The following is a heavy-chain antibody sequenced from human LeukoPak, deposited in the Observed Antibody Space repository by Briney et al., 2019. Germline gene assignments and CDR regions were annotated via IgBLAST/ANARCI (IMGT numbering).Heavy chain of an antibody. CDR3: GRSPYGSGSYYVDY. CDR1: GFTFCSYE. Sequence: PGGSLRLSCAASGFTFCSYEMNWVRQAPGKGLEWVSSISSGSSYIYYADSVRGRFTISRDNAKKSLYLQMNSLRAEDTAVYYCGRSPYGSGSYYVDYWGQGTLVTVSS. CDR2: ISSGSSYI. D-gene: IGHD3-10*01. V-gene: IGHV3-21*01. J-gene: IGHJ4*02.